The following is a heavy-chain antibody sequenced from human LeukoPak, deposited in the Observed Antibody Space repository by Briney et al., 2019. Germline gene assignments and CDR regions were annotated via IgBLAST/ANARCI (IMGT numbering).Heavy chain of an antibody. J-gene: IGHJ4*02. CDR1: GFTFSDYY. D-gene: IGHD2-15*01. CDR2: ISSSGSTI. CDR3: ARYCSGGSCYWKGFDY. Sequence: GGSLRLSCAASGFTFSDYYMSWLRQAPGKGLEWVSYISSSGSTIYYADSVKGRFTISRDNAKNSLYLQMNSLRAEDTAVYYCARYCSGGSCYWKGFDYWGQGTLVTVSS. V-gene: IGHV3-11*01.